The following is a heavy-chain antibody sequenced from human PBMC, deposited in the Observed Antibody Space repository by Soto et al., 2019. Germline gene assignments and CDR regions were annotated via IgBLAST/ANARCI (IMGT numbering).Heavy chain of an antibody. CDR1: GFPFSSYA. CDR3: ARDSNMEASLFNYYIMDV. V-gene: IGHV3-30*04. CDR2: ISSDGSTK. Sequence: QVQLVESGGGVVQPGRSLRLSCTASGFPFSSYAIHWVRQAPGKGLEWVAIISSDGSTKYYIDSVKGRFTISRDNSKNTLYMQMNSLRGEDTAVYYCARDSNMEASLFNYYIMDVWGLGTTVTVSS. J-gene: IGHJ6*02. D-gene: IGHD3-10*01.